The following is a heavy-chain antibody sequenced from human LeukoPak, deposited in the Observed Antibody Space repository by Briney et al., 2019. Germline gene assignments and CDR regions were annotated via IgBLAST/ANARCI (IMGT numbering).Heavy chain of an antibody. D-gene: IGHD6-13*01. Sequence: PGGSLRLSCAASGFIFSGYGMHWVHQAPGKGLQWVTFIRYEGSNKYYADSVKGRFTISRDNSKNTLYLQMNSLRVEDTAVYYCAKESDVAAAGIDYWGQGTLVTVSS. J-gene: IGHJ4*02. CDR2: IRYEGSNK. CDR3: AKESDVAAAGIDY. CDR1: GFIFSGYG. V-gene: IGHV3-30*02.